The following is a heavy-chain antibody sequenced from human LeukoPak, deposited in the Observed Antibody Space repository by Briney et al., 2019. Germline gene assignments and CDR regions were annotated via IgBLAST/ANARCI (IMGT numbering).Heavy chain of an antibody. V-gene: IGHV3-23*01. J-gene: IGHJ6*02. CDR1: GFTFNKYA. D-gene: IGHD2-2*02. CDR3: AKELYHTEDNSKGDGLDV. Sequence: PGGSLRLSCAASGFTFNKYAMSWVRQAPGKGLEWVSTISGRSAGIWYADSVKGRFTISRDNFQNTLYLQVNSLRAEDTAVYYCAKELYHTEDNSKGDGLDVWGQGTTVIVSS. CDR2: ISGRSAGI.